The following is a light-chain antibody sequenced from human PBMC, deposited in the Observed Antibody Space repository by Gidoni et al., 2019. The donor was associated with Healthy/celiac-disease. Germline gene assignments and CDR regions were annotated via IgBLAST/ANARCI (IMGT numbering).Light chain of an antibody. J-gene: IGKJ3*01. CDR1: QSISSW. V-gene: IGKV1-5*01. Sequence: THMTPSPSTLSASVGDRVTITCRASQSISSWLAWYQQKPGTAPKLLIYDAASLESGVPSRCSGSGSGTEFTLTISSLQPDDFATDYCQQYNSYSLFTFGPGTKVDIK. CDR3: QQYNSYSLFT. CDR2: DAA.